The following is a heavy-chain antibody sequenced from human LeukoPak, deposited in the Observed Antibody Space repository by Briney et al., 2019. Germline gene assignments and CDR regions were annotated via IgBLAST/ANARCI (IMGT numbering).Heavy chain of an antibody. CDR1: GFTFSSYA. CDR3: ARGEYSSSLGDFDY. D-gene: IGHD6-6*01. Sequence: GGSLRLSCAASGFTFSSYAMHWVRQAPGKGLEYVSAISSNGGSTYYATSVKGRFTISRDNSKNTLYLQMGSLRAEDMAVYYCARGEYSSSLGDFDYWGQGTLVTVSS. J-gene: IGHJ4*02. V-gene: IGHV3-64*01. CDR2: ISSNGGST.